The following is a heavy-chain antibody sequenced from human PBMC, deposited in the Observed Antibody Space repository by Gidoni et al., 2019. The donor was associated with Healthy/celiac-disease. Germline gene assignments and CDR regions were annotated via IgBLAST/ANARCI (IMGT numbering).Heavy chain of an antibody. Sequence: QVQLQQCAARLLKPSETLPLTRAVYGGSFSGYYWSWIRQPPGKGLEWIGEINHSGRTNYNPSIKSRVTISVDTSKNQFSLKLSSVTAADTAVYYWARVGRYCSSTSCINWFDPWGQGTLVTVSS. CDR2: INHSGRT. V-gene: IGHV4-34*01. CDR3: ARVGRYCSSTSCINWFDP. CDR1: GGSFSGYY. D-gene: IGHD2-2*01. J-gene: IGHJ5*02.